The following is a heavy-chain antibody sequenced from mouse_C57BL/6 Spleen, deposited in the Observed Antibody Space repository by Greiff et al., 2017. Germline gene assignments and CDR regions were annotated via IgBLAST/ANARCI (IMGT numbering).Heavy chain of an antibody. D-gene: IGHD2-4*01. CDR2: INPNNGGT. J-gene: IGHJ2*01. CDR1: GYTFTDYN. Sequence: EVPLHHPFPYLFNPFSSVKIPCKASGYTFTDYNMDWVKQSHGKSLEWIGDINPNNGGTIYNQKFKGKATLAVDKSSSTAYMELRSLTSDDTAVYYCARSFYYDYDEYYFDYWGQGTTLTVSS. V-gene: IGHV1-18*01. CDR3: ARSFYYDYDEYYFDY.